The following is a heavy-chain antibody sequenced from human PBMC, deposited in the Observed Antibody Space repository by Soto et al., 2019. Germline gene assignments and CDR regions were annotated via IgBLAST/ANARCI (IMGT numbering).Heavy chain of an antibody. Sequence: ASVKVSCKASGYTFTSYYMHWVRQAPGQGLEWMGIINPSGGSTSYAQKFQGRVTMTRDTSTSTVYMELSSLRSEDTAVYYCARLAAAGNPALGQYYYGMDVWGQGTTVTVSS. CDR1: GYTFTSYY. V-gene: IGHV1-46*01. CDR3: ARLAAAGNPALGQYYYGMDV. J-gene: IGHJ6*02. CDR2: INPSGGST. D-gene: IGHD6-13*01.